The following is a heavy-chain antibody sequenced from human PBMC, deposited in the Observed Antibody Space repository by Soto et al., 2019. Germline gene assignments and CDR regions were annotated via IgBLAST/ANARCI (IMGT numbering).Heavy chain of an antibody. D-gene: IGHD2-2*01. CDR3: ARDENPTNPPYGMDV. V-gene: IGHV1-18*04. CDR1: GYTFTSYG. J-gene: IGHJ6*02. Sequence: GASVKVSCKASGYTFTSYGISWVRQAPGQGLEWMGWISAYNGNTNYAQKLQGRVTMTTDTSTSTAYMELRSLRSDDTAVYYCARDENPTNPPYGMDVWGQGTTVTVSS. CDR2: ISAYNGNT.